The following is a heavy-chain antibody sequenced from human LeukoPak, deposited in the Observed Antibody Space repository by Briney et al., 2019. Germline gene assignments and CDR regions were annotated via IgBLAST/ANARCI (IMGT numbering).Heavy chain of an antibody. CDR1: GGSISSSF. Sequence: SETLSLTCTVAGGSISSSFCSWIRQPPGKGLEWIAYMHYSGSSNYNPSLKSRVSTSLDTPKNQFSLKLSSVTAADTAVYYCARMAAAGPFDHWGQGILVTVSS. J-gene: IGHJ4*02. CDR2: MHYSGSS. CDR3: ARMAAAGPFDH. D-gene: IGHD6-13*01. V-gene: IGHV4-59*08.